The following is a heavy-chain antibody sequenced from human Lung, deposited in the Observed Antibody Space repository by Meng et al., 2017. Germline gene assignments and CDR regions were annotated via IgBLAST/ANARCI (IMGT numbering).Heavy chain of an antibody. CDR1: GFTFRSYW. J-gene: IGHJ4*02. Sequence: EVQLWESGGGLVQPGGSLRLSCASSGFTFRSYWMHWVRQAPGKGLVWVSRIRGDGGSIVYADSVKGRFTISRDNAKNTLFLQMNSLRAEDTAVYYCARESGYFEYWGQGILVTVSS. CDR3: ARESGYFEY. CDR2: IRGDGGSI. V-gene: IGHV3-74*03.